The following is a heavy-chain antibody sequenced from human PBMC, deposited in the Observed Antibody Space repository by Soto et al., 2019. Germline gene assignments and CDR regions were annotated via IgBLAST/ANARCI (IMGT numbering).Heavy chain of an antibody. CDR2: IYYSGST. Sequence: QVQLQESGPGLVKPSETLSLTCTVSGGSISSYYWSWIRQTPGKGLEWIGYIYYSGSTNYNPSLKSRVTISVDTSKNQFSLKLSSVTAADTAVYYCARVKVATHERWFDPWGQGTLVTVSS. CDR3: ARVKVATHERWFDP. J-gene: IGHJ5*02. D-gene: IGHD2-15*01. V-gene: IGHV4-59*01. CDR1: GGSISSYY.